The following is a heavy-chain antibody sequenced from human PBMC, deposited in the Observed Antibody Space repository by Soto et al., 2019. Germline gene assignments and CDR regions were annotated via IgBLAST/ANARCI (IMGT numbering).Heavy chain of an antibody. CDR3: ATWHEREHAFDV. V-gene: IGHV3-53*01. Sequence: EVQLVESGGGLIQPGGSLRLSCAASGFTFRSYSMNWVRQAPGKGLEWVSALYDVDGSFYADSVTGRFTTSSDSSKTTVYLQMNDLRPDDTAVYYCATWHEREHAFDVWGQGTTVTISS. CDR1: GFTFRSYS. CDR2: LYDVDGS. D-gene: IGHD1-1*01. J-gene: IGHJ3*01.